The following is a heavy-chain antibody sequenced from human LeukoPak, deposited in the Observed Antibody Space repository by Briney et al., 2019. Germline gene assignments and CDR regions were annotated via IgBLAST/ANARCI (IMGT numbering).Heavy chain of an antibody. CDR1: GFTFSSYA. CDR2: ISSNGGST. J-gene: IGHJ6*03. D-gene: IGHD5-24*01. V-gene: IGHV3-64*01. Sequence: GGSLRLSCAASGFTFSSYAMHWVRQAPGKGLEYVSAISSNGGSTYYANSVKGRFTISRDNSKNTLYLQMGSLRAEDMAVYYCARWRGGDGYNLGYYMDVWGKGTTVTVSS. CDR3: ARWRGGDGYNLGYYMDV.